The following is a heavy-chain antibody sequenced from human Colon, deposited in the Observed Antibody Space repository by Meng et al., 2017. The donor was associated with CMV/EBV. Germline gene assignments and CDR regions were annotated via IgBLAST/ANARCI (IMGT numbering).Heavy chain of an antibody. J-gene: IGHJ4*02. V-gene: IGHV4-31*03. D-gene: IGHD2-8*01. CDR1: GASITSGGYY. Sequence: QVQLQESGPGLVKPSQTLSLTCSVSGASITSGGYYWTWLRQRPGKGLEWIGYAYYIAATSNNPSLKSRVTIALDTSKNQFSLRLTSVTAADTAIYYCAREPMVWGQGSLVTVSS. CDR3: AREPMV. CDR2: AYYIAAT.